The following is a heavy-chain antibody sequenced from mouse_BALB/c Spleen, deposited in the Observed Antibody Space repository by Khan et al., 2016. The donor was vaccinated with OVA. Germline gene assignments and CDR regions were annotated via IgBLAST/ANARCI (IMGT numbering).Heavy chain of an antibody. V-gene: IGHV3-2*02. CDR3: ARVYGGDFDY. CDR2: ISYSGNT. CDR1: GYSIASDYA. D-gene: IGHD1-1*01. J-gene: IGHJ2*01. Sequence: EVQLLESGPGLVKPSQSLSLTCTVTGYSIASDYAWNWIRQFPGNKLEWMGFISYSGNTNYNPSLKSRISITRDTSKNQFFLQLNSVTSEDTATYYCARVYGGDFDYGGQGTTVTVSS.